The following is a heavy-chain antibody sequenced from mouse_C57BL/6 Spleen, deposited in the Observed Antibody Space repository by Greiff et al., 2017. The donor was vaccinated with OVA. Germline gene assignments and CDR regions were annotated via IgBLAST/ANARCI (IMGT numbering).Heavy chain of an antibody. CDR2: IYPGDGDT. J-gene: IGHJ2*01. CDR3: ARDSLYYFDY. CDR1: GYAFSSSW. Sequence: VMLVESGPELVKPGASVKISCKASGYAFSSSWMNWVKQRPGKGLEWIGRIYPGDGDTNYNGKFKGKATLTADKSSSTAYMQLSSLTSEDSAVYFCARDSLYYFDYWGQGTTLTVSS. V-gene: IGHV1-82*01.